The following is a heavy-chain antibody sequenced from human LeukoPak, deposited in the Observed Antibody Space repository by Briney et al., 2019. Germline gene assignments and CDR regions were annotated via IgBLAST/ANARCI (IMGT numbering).Heavy chain of an antibody. J-gene: IGHJ4*02. V-gene: IGHV3-30*02. D-gene: IGHD5-12*01. CDR1: GFTFRNYG. Sequence: GGSLRLSCAASGFTFRNYGMHWVRQAPGQGLQWVAFIRYHGNDKYYADSVKGRFTVSRDNSESTLYLQMNSPRTEDTAVYYCATDLVATGRSFDYWGQGTPVTLSP. CDR3: ATDLVATGRSFDY. CDR2: IRYHGNDK.